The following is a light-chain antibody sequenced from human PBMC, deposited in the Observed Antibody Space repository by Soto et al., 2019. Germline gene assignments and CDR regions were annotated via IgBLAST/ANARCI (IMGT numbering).Light chain of an antibody. CDR3: QQSYSTLTWT. J-gene: IGKJ1*01. Sequence: DIQMTQSPSSLSASVGDRVTITCRASQSISSYLNWYQQKPGNAPKLLIYVASSLQSGVPSRFSGSGSGTDFTLTISSLQPEDFATYYCQQSYSTLTWTFGQGTKVDIK. V-gene: IGKV1-39*01. CDR1: QSISSY. CDR2: VAS.